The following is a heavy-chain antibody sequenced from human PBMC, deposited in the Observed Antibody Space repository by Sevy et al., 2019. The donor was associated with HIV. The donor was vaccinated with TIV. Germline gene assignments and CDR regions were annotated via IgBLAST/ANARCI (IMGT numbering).Heavy chain of an antibody. CDR1: GFTFSNAW. CDR3: ARAPGQQLVPDFDY. Sequence: GGSLRLSCTASGFTFSNAWMTWVRQAPGKGLEWVSYISSSGSTIYYADSVKGRFTISRDNAKNSLYLQMNSLRAEDTAVYYCARAPGQQLVPDFDYWGQGTLVTISS. D-gene: IGHD6-13*01. J-gene: IGHJ4*02. CDR2: ISSSGSTI. V-gene: IGHV3-48*04.